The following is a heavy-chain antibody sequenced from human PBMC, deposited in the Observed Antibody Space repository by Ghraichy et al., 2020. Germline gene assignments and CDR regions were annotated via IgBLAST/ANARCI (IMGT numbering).Heavy chain of an antibody. D-gene: IGHD3-22*01. CDR2: ISGSGNNT. CDR1: GFTFSRYA. Sequence: GGSLRLSCAVSGFTFSRYAMSWVRQAPGKGLEWVSCISGSGNNTYYADSVKGRFTISRDNSKNTLYLQMNRLRDEDTGVYYCARYYYDLSGYVVGSGHWGQGILVTVSS. J-gene: IGHJ4*02. V-gene: IGHV3-23*01. CDR3: ARYYYDLSGYVVGSGH.